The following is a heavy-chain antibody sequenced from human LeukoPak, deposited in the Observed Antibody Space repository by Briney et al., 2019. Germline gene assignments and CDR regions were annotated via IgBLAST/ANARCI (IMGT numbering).Heavy chain of an antibody. V-gene: IGHV1-2*02. D-gene: IGHD2-15*01. CDR1: GYTFTGYY. CDR2: INPNSGGT. Sequence: ASVKVSCKASGYTFTGYYMHWVRQAPGQGLEWMGWINPNSGGTNYAQKFQGRVTMTRDTSISTAYMELSRLRSDDTAVYYCARGGRRCSGGSCYYWENYWGQGTLVSVSS. J-gene: IGHJ4*02. CDR3: ARGGRRCSGGSCYYWENY.